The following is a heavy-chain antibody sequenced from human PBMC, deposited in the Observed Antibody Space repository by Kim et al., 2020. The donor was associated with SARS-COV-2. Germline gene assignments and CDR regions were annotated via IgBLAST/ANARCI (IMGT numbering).Heavy chain of an antibody. D-gene: IGHD6-13*01. J-gene: IGHJ1*01. CDR2: ISYDGSNK. Sequence: GGSLRLSCAASGFTFSSYGMHWVRQAPGKGLEWVAVISYDGSNKYYADSVKGRFTISRDNSKNTLYLQVNSLRAEDTAVYYCARTSSWYLEYFQHWGQG. CDR1: GFTFSSYG. V-gene: IGHV3-33*05. CDR3: ARTSSWYLEYFQH.